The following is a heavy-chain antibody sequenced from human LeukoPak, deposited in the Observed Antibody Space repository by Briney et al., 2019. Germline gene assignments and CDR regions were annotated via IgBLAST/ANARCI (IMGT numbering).Heavy chain of an antibody. Sequence: GESLKISCKGSGYSFTSYWIGWVRQMPGKGLEWMGIIYPGDSDTRYSPSFQGQVTISADKSISTAYLQWSSLKASDTAMYYCALIAATARYYFDYWGQGTLVTVSS. J-gene: IGHJ4*02. D-gene: IGHD6-25*01. V-gene: IGHV5-51*01. CDR2: IYPGDSDT. CDR1: GYSFTSYW. CDR3: ALIAATARYYFDY.